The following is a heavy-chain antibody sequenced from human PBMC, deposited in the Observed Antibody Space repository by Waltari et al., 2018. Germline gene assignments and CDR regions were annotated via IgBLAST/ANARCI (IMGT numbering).Heavy chain of an antibody. J-gene: IGHJ4*02. CDR2: INHSGSP. D-gene: IGHD3-10*01. Sequence: QVQLQQWGAGLLKPSETLSLTCAVYGGSFSGYYWSWIRQPPGKGLEWIGEINHSGSPNYNPSLQSRVPISVDTSKNQFSLKLSSVTAADTAVYYCARRGVTMVRGRAPFDYWGQGTLVTVSS. CDR3: ARRGVTMVRGRAPFDY. CDR1: GGSFSGYY. V-gene: IGHV4-34*01.